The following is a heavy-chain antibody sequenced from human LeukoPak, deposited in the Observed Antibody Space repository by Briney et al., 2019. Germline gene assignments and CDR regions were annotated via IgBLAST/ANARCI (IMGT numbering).Heavy chain of an antibody. J-gene: IGHJ3*02. CDR1: GYTFTGYY. D-gene: IGHD5-12*01. CDR2: ISPNSGGT. V-gene: IGHV1-2*02. Sequence: ASVKVSCQASGYTFTGYYMHWVRQAPGQGLEWMGWISPNSGGTNYAQKFQGRVTMTRDTSISTAYVELRRLRSDDTAVYYCATYSAFAGAFDIWGQGTMFTASS. CDR3: ATYSAFAGAFDI.